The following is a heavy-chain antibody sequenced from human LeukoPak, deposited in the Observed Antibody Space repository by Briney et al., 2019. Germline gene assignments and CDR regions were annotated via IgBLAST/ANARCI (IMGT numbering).Heavy chain of an antibody. CDR2: IDYGGSPI. CDR1: GVTFSSHS. J-gene: IGHJ5*02. V-gene: IGHV3-48*01. D-gene: IGHD4-11*01. CDR3: AREYDSRARFDP. Sequence: PGGSMRLSCAASGVTFSSHSMNWIRQAPGKGLGWISFIDYGGSPIYYADSVKGRFTISRDDAKNSLYLHMNSLRAEDTAIYYCAREYDSRARFDPWGQGTLVTVSS.